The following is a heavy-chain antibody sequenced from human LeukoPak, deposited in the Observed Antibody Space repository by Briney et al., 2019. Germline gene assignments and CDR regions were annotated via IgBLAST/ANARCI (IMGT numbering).Heavy chain of an antibody. V-gene: IGHV4-4*02. J-gene: IGHJ3*02. D-gene: IGHD3-22*01. CDR1: GVSISSRNW. CDR2: IYHSGST. CDR3: ARDQGYYDSSGYVAFDI. Sequence: PSETLSLTCAVSGVSISSRNWWSWVRQPPGKGLEWIGEIYHSGSTNYNPSLKSRVTISVDKSKNQFSLKLSSVTAADTAVYYCARDQGYYDSSGYVAFDIWGQGTMVTVSS.